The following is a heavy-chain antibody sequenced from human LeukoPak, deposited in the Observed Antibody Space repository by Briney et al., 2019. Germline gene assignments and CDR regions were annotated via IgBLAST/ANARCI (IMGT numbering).Heavy chain of an antibody. CDR2: IWYDGSNK. Sequence: PGRSLRLSCAASGFTFSSYGMHWVRQAPGKGLEWVAVIWYDGSNKYYADAVKGRFTISRDNSKNTLYLQMNSLRAEDTAVYYCASLGYGDPYYYYYGMDVWGQGTTVTVSS. V-gene: IGHV3-33*01. CDR1: GFTFSSYG. D-gene: IGHD4-17*01. CDR3: ASLGYGDPYYYYYGMDV. J-gene: IGHJ6*02.